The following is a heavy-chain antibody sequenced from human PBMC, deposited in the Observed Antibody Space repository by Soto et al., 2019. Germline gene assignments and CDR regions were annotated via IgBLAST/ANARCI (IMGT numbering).Heavy chain of an antibody. CDR3: AKDAIMVSSSFNYFDF. CDR2: ISGSGGAT. D-gene: IGHD6-13*01. J-gene: IGHJ4*01. CDR1: GFIPSSYA. Sequence: PVGSLRLSCVVSGFIPSSYAMSWVRQAPGKGLEWVSGISGSGGATSYADSVKGRFTISRDNSKNTLYLQMNSLSAEDTAIYYCAKDAIMVSSSFNYFDFWGHGALVTVSS. V-gene: IGHV3-23*01.